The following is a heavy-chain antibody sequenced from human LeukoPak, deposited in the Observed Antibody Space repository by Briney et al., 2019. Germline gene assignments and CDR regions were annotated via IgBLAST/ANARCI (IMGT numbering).Heavy chain of an antibody. J-gene: IGHJ6*02. D-gene: IGHD6-19*01. Sequence: GGSLRLSCAASGFTFSRYSMNWVRQAPGKGLEWVSYISRSSSTIYYADSVKGRFTTSRDNAKNSLYLQMNSLRDEDTAVYYCARDRGIAVAHWDSYYGMDVWGQGTTVTVSS. CDR3: ARDRGIAVAHWDSYYGMDV. V-gene: IGHV3-48*02. CDR1: GFTFSRYS. CDR2: ISRSSSTI.